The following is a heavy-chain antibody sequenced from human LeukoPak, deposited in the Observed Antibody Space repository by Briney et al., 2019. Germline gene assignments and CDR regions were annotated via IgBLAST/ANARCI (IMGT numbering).Heavy chain of an antibody. V-gene: IGHV3-30*02. CDR3: AKGSKEVLFTRDHYMDV. CDR2: IRYDGSNK. Sequence: PGGSLRLSCAASGFTFSSYAMHWVRQAPGKGMEWVTFIRYDGSNKYYADSGKGRLTISRDNSKNSMYLQMNSLRAEDTAVYYCAKGSKEVLFTRDHYMDVWGKGTTVTISS. D-gene: IGHD3-3*01. J-gene: IGHJ6*03. CDR1: GFTFSSYA.